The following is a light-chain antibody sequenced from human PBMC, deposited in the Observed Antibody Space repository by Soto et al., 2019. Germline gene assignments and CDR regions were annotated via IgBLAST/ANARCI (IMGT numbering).Light chain of an antibody. CDR3: SSYTSSSTS. CDR1: SSDGGGYNY. V-gene: IGLV2-14*01. CDR2: DVS. J-gene: IGLJ2*01. Sequence: QSALTQPASVSGSPGQSITISCTGTSSDGGGYNYVSWYQQHPGKAPKLMIYDVSNRPSGVSNRFSGSKSGNTASLTISGLQAEDEADYYCSSYTSSSTSFGGGTQLTVL.